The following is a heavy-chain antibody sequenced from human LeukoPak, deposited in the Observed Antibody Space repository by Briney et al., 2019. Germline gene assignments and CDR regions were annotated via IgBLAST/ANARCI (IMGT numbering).Heavy chain of an antibody. CDR3: ATHPPPWLGGGPDY. Sequence: GGSLRLSCAASGFTFSSYGMHWVRQAPGKGLEWVAVISYDGSNKYYADSVKGRFTISRDNSKNTLYLQMNSLRAEDTAVYYCATHPPPWLGGGPDYWGQGTLVTVSS. J-gene: IGHJ4*02. CDR1: GFTFSSYG. D-gene: IGHD2-15*01. CDR2: ISYDGSNK. V-gene: IGHV3-30*03.